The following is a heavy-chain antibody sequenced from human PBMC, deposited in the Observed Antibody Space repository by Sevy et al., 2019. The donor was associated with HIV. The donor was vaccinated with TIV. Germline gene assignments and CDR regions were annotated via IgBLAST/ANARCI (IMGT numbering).Heavy chain of an antibody. CDR2: IKSKTDGGTT. V-gene: IGHV3-15*01. Sequence: GGSLRLSCAASGFTFSNAWMSWVRQAPGKGLEWVGRIKSKTDGGTTDYAPPVKGRFTIARDDSKNTLYLQMNSLKNEDTAVYYCSLNTWGSSGAFDYWGQGALVTVSS. D-gene: IGHD3-22*01. CDR3: SLNTWGSSGAFDY. J-gene: IGHJ4*02. CDR1: GFTFSNAW.